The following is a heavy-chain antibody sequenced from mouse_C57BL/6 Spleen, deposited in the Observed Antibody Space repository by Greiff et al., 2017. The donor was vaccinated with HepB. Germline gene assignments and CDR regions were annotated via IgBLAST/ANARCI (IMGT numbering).Heavy chain of an antibody. D-gene: IGHD2-1*01. Sequence: VQLQESDAELVKPGASVKISCKVSGYTFTDHTIHWMKQRPEQGLEWIGYIYPRDGSTKYNEKFKGKATLTADKSSSTAYMQLNSLTSEDSAVYFCARGGGNYFYAMDYWGQGTSVTVSS. CDR2: IYPRDGST. V-gene: IGHV1-78*01. J-gene: IGHJ4*01. CDR3: ARGGGNYFYAMDY. CDR1: GYTFTDHT.